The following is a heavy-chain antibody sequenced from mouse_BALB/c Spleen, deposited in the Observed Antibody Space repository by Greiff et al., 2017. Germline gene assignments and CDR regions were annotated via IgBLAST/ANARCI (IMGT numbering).Heavy chain of an antibody. V-gene: IGHV1-4*01. J-gene: IGHJ4*01. D-gene: IGHD1-1*01. CDR3: ARRGVITTVVEAMDY. CDR2: INPSSGYT. Sequence: QVQLQQSGAELARPGASVKMSCKASGYTFTSYTMHWVKQRPGQGLEWIGYINPSSGYTNYNQKFKDKATLTADKSSSTAYMQLNSLTSEDSAVYYCARRGVITTVVEAMDYWGQGTSVTVSS. CDR1: GYTFTSYT.